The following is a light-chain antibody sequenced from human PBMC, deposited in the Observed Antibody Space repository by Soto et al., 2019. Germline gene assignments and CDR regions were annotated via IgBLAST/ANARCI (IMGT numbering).Light chain of an antibody. Sequence: DIPLTQSPSFLSASVGDRVTITCRASQGISSYLAWYQQKPGKATKLLIYAASTLQSGVPSRFSGSGSGTEFTLTISSLQPVXFATYYCQQLNRYPPTVGGGTNVEIK. V-gene: IGKV1-9*01. J-gene: IGKJ4*01. CDR3: QQLNRYPPT. CDR2: AAS. CDR1: QGISSY.